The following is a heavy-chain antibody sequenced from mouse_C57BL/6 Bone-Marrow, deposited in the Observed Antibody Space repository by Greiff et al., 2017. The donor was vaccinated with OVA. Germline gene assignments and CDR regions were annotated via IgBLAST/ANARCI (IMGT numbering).Heavy chain of an antibody. CDR1: GYTFTDYN. CDR2: INPNNGGT. J-gene: IGHJ3*01. CDR3: ALEAWFAY. Sequence: DVKLVESGPELVKPGASVKMSCKASGYTFTDYNMHWVKQSHGKSLEWIGYINPNNGGTSYNQKFKGKATLTVNKSSSTAYMELRSLTSEDSAVYYCALEAWFAYWGQGTLVTVSA. V-gene: IGHV1-22*01.